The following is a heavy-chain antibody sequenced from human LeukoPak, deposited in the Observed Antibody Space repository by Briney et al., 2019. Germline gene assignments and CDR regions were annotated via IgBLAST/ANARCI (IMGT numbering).Heavy chain of an antibody. Sequence: SVKVSCKASGYSFGSYYIHWVRQAPGQGLEWMGGIIPVFGSANYAQNFQGRVTFSADESTSTAYMELISLRSEDTAVYYCARDRGATTWGWYYYYYMDVWGKGATVTVSS. J-gene: IGHJ6*03. CDR3: ARDRGATTWGWYYYYYMDV. CDR1: GYSFGSYY. CDR2: IIPVFGSA. V-gene: IGHV1-69*13. D-gene: IGHD5-12*01.